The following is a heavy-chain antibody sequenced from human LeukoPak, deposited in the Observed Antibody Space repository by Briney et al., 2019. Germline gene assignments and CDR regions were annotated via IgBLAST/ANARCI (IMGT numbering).Heavy chain of an antibody. D-gene: IGHD3-3*01. CDR3: ARAAGYDFWSGYSGHNYYYYYMDV. J-gene: IGHJ6*03. CDR2: IKQDGSEK. Sequence: QPGGSLRLSCAASGFTFSSYWMSWVRQAPGKGLEWVANIKQDGSEKYHVDSVKGRFTISRDNAKNSLYLQMNSLRAEDTAVYYCARAAGYDFWSGYSGHNYYYYYMDVWGKGTTVTVSS. CDR1: GFTFSSYW. V-gene: IGHV3-7*01.